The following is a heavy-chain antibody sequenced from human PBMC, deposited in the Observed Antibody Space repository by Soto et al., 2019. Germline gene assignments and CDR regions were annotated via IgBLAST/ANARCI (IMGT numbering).Heavy chain of an antibody. J-gene: IGHJ4*02. Sequence: SETLSLTCTVSGGSVSSRNYYWGWIRQPPGKELKWIGYNYYSRSTNYNPTLKSRITISVAKTKSQFSLKLSSVTAADSAVYYCVRAAPYYYGSGSYRGGLFDYWGQGTLVTVSS. CDR2: NYYSRST. CDR3: VRAAPYYYGSGSYRGGLFDY. V-gene: IGHV4-61*01. CDR1: GGSVSSRNYY. D-gene: IGHD3-10*01.